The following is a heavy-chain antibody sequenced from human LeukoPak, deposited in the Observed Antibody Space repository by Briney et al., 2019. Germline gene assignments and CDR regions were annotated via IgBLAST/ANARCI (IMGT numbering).Heavy chain of an antibody. CDR2: ISAYNGNT. CDR1: GYTFTSYG. CDR3: ARDSIYGGPGSLFDY. J-gene: IGHJ4*02. Sequence: ASVKVSCKASGYTFTSYGISWVRQAPGQGLEWMGWISAYNGNTNYAQKLQGRVTMTTDTSTSTAYMELRSLRSDDTAVYYCARDSIYGGPGSLFDYWGQGTLVTVSS. V-gene: IGHV1-18*04. D-gene: IGHD3-10*01.